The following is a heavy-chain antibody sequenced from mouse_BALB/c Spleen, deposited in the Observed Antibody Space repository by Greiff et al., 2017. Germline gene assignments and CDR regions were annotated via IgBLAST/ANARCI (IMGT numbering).Heavy chain of an antibody. J-gene: IGHJ2*01. CDR1: GYAFTNYL. V-gene: IGHV1-54*01. Sequence: QVQLKESGAELVRPGTSVKVSCKASGYAFTNYLIEWVKQRPGQGLEWIGVINPGSGGTNYNEKFKGKATLTADKSSSTAYMQLSSLTSDDSAVYFCAIYYRYDFDYWGQGTTLTVSS. D-gene: IGHD2-14*01. CDR2: INPGSGGT. CDR3: AIYYRYDFDY.